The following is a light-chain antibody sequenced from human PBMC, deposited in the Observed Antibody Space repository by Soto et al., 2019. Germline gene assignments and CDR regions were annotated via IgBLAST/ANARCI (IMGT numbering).Light chain of an antibody. V-gene: IGKV3-15*01. CDR3: KQYKNWRIT. CDR2: GAS. J-gene: IGKJ5*01. CDR1: QSVSSN. Sequence: EIVMTQSPATLSVSPGERATLSCRASQSVSSNLAWYQQKPGQAPRLLIYGASTRATGIPARFSGSGSGTEFTFPFSSLHSEDFAVYYCKQYKNWRITFGKGTQLEIK.